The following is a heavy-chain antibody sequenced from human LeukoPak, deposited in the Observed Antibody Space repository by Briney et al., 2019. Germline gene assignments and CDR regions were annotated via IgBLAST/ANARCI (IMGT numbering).Heavy chain of an antibody. Sequence: PGGSLRLSCAASGFTFSSYAMSWVRQAPGRGLEWVSAISGSGGSTYYADSVKGRFTISRDNSKNTLYLQMNSLRAEDTAVYYCAKDGGYCSSTSCSNLDYWGQGTLVTVSS. V-gene: IGHV3-23*01. CDR2: ISGSGGST. CDR3: AKDGGYCSSTSCSNLDY. CDR1: GFTFSSYA. D-gene: IGHD2-2*01. J-gene: IGHJ4*02.